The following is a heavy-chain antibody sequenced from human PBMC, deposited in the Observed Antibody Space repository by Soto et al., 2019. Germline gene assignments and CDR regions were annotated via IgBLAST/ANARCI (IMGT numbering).Heavy chain of an antibody. D-gene: IGHD6-19*01. V-gene: IGHV3-33*01. CDR3: ARDRYSSAWYELDY. CDR1: GFTFSSYG. J-gene: IGHJ4*02. Sequence: QVQLVESGGGVVQPGRSLRLSCAASGFTFSSYGMHWVRQAPGKGLEWVAVIWYDGSNKYYADSVKGRFTISRDNSKNTLYLQMNRLRADDTAVYYCARDRYSSAWYELDYWGQGTLVTVSS. CDR2: IWYDGSNK.